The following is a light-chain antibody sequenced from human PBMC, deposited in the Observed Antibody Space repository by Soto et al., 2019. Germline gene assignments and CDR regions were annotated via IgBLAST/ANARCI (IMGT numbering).Light chain of an antibody. J-gene: IGKJ2*01. CDR2: KAS. V-gene: IGKV1-5*03. CDR1: QTISNW. Sequence: DIQMTQSPSTLSASVGDGVTITCRASQTISNWLAWYQRKPGKAPDLLIYKASSLEIGVPSRFSGSGSGTEFTLTISSLQPDDFATYYCQQYNSYPYTFGKGTKLEIK. CDR3: QQYNSYPYT.